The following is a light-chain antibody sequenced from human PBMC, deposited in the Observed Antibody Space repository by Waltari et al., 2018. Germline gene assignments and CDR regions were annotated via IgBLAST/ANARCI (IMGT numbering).Light chain of an antibody. CDR2: WGF. Sequence: DIVITQSPAFLAVSLGERANINCRSTLILSSSSNNRVSLTWYQQKPGLPPKLLIYWGFTRQSRVPDRFGGSESGTDVTLPVSSLQADDVAVYYCQQDAPTSPFGPG. V-gene: IGKV4-1*01. CDR1: LILSSSSNNRVS. CDR3: QQDAPTSP. J-gene: IGKJ3*01.